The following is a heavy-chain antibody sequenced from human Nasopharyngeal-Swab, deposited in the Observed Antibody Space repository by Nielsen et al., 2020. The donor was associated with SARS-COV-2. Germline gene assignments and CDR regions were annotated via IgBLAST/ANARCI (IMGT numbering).Heavy chain of an antibody. CDR3: ARDAPAHYGAFY. D-gene: IGHD4-17*01. CDR1: GLTFSSFG. J-gene: IGHJ4*02. CDR2: IAHDASNE. Sequence: GGSLRLSGAASGLTFSSFGMHWVRQAPGKGLEWVAFIAHDASNEYYGDSVKGRFSISRDSSKNTLYLQMDSLRGEDTAVYYCARDAPAHYGAFYWGWGTLVTVSS. V-gene: IGHV3-30*03.